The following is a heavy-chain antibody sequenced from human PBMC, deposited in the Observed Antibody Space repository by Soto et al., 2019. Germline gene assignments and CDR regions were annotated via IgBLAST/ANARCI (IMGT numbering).Heavy chain of an antibody. CDR1: GFTFRSYG. J-gene: IGHJ6*02. Sequence: GGSLRLSCAASGFTFRSYGMHWVRQAPGKGLEWVAVIWYDGRNKYYVDSVKGRFTISRDNSKNTLYLQMNNLRDEDTAVYYCARDWAGREYGMDVWGQGTTVTVSS. D-gene: IGHD3-10*01. CDR3: ARDWAGREYGMDV. CDR2: IWYDGRNK. V-gene: IGHV3-33*01.